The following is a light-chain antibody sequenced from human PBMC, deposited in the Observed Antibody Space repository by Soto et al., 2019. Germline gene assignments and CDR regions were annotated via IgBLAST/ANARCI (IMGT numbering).Light chain of an antibody. CDR3: GTWDSILSAVV. Sequence: QSVLTQPPSVSAAPGQKVTISCSGSSSNIGNNYVSWYQQVSGTAPKLLIYDNDKRPSGSPDRFSGSKSGTSATLGITGLQTGDEADYYCGTWDSILSAVVFGGGTKLTVL. V-gene: IGLV1-51*01. J-gene: IGLJ2*01. CDR2: DND. CDR1: SSNIGNNY.